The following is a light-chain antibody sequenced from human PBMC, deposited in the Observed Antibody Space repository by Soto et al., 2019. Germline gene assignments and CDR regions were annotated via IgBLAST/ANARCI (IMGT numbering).Light chain of an antibody. CDR3: ATWDDSLSVL. CDR2: GDS. J-gene: IGLJ3*02. Sequence: QSVLTQPPSASGTPGQRVTISCSGSRSNIGSYDVYWYQQVPGTAPKLLIYGDSRRPSGVPDQFSGSKSGTSASLAISGLRSEDEADYYCATWDDSLSVLFGGGTKVTVL. CDR1: RSNIGSYD. V-gene: IGLV1-47*02.